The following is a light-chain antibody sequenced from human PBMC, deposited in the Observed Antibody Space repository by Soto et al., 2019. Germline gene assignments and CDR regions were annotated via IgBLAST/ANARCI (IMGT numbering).Light chain of an antibody. V-gene: IGKV3-15*01. J-gene: IGKJ1*01. CDR2: GAS. CDR3: QQYNNWPLWT. CDR1: QSVSSN. Sequence: EIVLTQSPATLSLSPGERATLSCRASQSVSSNLAWYQQKPGQAPRLLIYGASTRATGIPARFSGIVSGTEFTLTISRLQSEDFAAYYGQQYNNWPLWTFGQGTKVDIK.